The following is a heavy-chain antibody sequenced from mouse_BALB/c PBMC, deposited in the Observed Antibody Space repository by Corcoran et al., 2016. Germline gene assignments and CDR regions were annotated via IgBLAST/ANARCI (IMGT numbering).Heavy chain of an antibody. D-gene: IGHD3-3*01. CDR2: INPYNDGT. CDR1: GYTFTSYV. Sequence: EVQLQQSGPERVKPGASGKMSGKASGYTFTSYVMHWVKQKPGQGLEWIGYINPYNDGTKYNEKFKGKATLTSDKSSSTAYMELSSLTSEDSAVYYCAREGFAYWGQGTLVTVSA. CDR3: AREGFAY. J-gene: IGHJ3*01. V-gene: IGHV1S136*01.